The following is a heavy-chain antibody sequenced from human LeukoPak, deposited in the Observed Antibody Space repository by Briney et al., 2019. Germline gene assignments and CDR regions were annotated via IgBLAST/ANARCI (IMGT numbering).Heavy chain of an antibody. CDR1: GFTFSSYA. CDR3: ATGSSDWPYSYNGTDV. CDR2: ISGSGITT. V-gene: IGHV3-23*01. D-gene: IGHD6-25*01. Sequence: GGSLRLSCAASGFTFSSYAMTWVRQAPGKGLEWVSTISGSGITTYYADSVKGRFTIFRDNSKNTLYLQMTSLRADDTAEYYCATGSSDWPYSYNGTDVWGQGTSVTVSS. J-gene: IGHJ6*02.